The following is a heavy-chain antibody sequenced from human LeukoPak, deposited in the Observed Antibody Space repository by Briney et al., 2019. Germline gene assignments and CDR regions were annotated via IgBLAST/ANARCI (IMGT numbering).Heavy chain of an antibody. V-gene: IGHV1-18*01. Sequence: ASVKVSCKASGYTFTSYGISWVRQAPGQGLEWMGWISAYNGNTNYAQKLQGRVTMSTDTSTSTAYMELRSLRSDDTAVYYCARDEVGATSLGFDPWGQGTLVTVSS. J-gene: IGHJ5*02. CDR2: ISAYNGNT. CDR3: ARDEVGATSLGFDP. D-gene: IGHD1-26*01. CDR1: GYTFTSYG.